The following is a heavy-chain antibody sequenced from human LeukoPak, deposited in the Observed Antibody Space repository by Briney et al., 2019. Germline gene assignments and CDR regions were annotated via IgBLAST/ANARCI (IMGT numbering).Heavy chain of an antibody. Sequence: SETLSLTYTVSGGSLSNYFWSWIRQPPGKGLEWIAYVHYSEGTNYNPSLESRVTISFDTSKIQFSLELRSVTAADTAVYYCARDRRRDLVHAFDLWGQGTMVTVSS. CDR3: ARDRRRDLVHAFDL. D-gene: IGHD6-13*01. CDR1: GGSLSNYF. J-gene: IGHJ3*01. CDR2: VHYSEGT. V-gene: IGHV4-59*01.